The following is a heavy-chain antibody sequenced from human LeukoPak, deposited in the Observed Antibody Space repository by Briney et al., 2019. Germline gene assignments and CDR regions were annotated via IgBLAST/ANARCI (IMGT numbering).Heavy chain of an antibody. CDR1: GYTFTSYG. J-gene: IGHJ4*02. CDR2: MNPNSGNT. V-gene: IGHV1-8*02. CDR3: ARHRESIAAVDY. D-gene: IGHD6-6*01. Sequence: ASVKVSCKAPGYTFTSYGISWVRQAPGQGLEWMGWMNPNSGNTGYAQKFQGRVTMTRNTSISTAYMELSSLRSEDTAVYYCARHRESIAAVDYWGQRTLVTVSS.